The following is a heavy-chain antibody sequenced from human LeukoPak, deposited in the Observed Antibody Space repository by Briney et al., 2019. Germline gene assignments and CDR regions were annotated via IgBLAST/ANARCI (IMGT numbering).Heavy chain of an antibody. D-gene: IGHD6-13*01. V-gene: IGHV1-69*04. CDR1: GGTFSSYA. Sequence: SVKVSCKASGGTFSSYAISWVRQAPGQGLEWMGRIIPILGIANYAQKFQGRVTITADKSTGTAYMELSSLRSEDAAVYYCARRAPTQRSYYYYYGMDVWGQGTTVTVSS. CDR2: IIPILGIA. CDR3: ARRAPTQRSYYYYYGMDV. J-gene: IGHJ6*02.